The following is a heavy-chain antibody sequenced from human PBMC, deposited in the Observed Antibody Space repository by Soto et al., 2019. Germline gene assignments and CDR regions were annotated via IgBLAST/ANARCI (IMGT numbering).Heavy chain of an antibody. Sequence: QVQLLESGGGVVQPGRSLRLSCAASGFTFSSYAMHWVSQAPGKGLEWVAVISYDGSNKYYADSVKGRFTISRDNSKNTLYLQMNSLRAEDTAVYYCAREAPDYNLSPGMDVWGQGTTVTVSS. CDR2: ISYDGSNK. CDR3: AREAPDYNLSPGMDV. J-gene: IGHJ6*02. CDR1: GFTFSSYA. V-gene: IGHV3-30-3*01. D-gene: IGHD4-4*01.